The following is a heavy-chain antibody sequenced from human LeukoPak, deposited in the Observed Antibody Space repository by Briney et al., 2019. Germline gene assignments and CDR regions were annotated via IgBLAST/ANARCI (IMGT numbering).Heavy chain of an antibody. CDR3: ARRAGAYSHPYDY. CDR1: GFTFSSYG. J-gene: IGHJ4*02. CDR2: ISYDGSNK. V-gene: IGHV3-30*03. D-gene: IGHD4/OR15-4a*01. Sequence: LGGSLRLSCAASGFTFSSYGMHWVRQAPGKGLEWVAVISYDGSNKYYADSVKGRFTISRDNSKNTLYLQMNSLRAEDTAVYYCARRAGAYSHPYDYWGQGTLVTVSS.